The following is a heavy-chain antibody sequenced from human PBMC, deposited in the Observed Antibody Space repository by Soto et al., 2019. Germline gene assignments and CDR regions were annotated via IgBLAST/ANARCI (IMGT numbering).Heavy chain of an antibody. CDR3: ARETNRVEAFDI. V-gene: IGHV3-53*01. J-gene: IGHJ3*02. CDR2: IYSGGSA. D-gene: IGHD2-15*01. Sequence: GGSLRLSCAASGFTVSSNYMSWVRQAPGKGLEWVSVIYSGGSAYYADSVKGRFTISRDNSKNTPYLQMNSLRAEDTAVYYCARETNRVEAFDIWGQGTMVTVSS. CDR1: GFTVSSNY.